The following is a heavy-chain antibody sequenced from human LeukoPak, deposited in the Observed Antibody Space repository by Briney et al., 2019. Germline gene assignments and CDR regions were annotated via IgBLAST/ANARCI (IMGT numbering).Heavy chain of an antibody. CDR1: GFTFDDYA. CDR2: ISWNSGSI. V-gene: IGHV3-9*01. CDR3: AKDEGDSSGYYRNFDY. Sequence: PGGSLRLSCAASGFTFDDYAMHWVRQAPGKGLEWVSGISWNSGSIGYADSVKGRFTISRDNAKNSLYLQMNSLRAEDTALYYCAKDEGDSSGYYRNFDYWGQGTLVTVSS. D-gene: IGHD3-22*01. J-gene: IGHJ4*02.